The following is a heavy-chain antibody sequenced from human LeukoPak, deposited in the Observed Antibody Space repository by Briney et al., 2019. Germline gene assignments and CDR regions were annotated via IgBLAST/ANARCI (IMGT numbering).Heavy chain of an antibody. V-gene: IGHV4-39*07. J-gene: IGHJ3*02. CDR3: SFNLGSGSYAFDI. CDR2: IYYSGSI. D-gene: IGHD3-10*01. Sequence: SETLSLTCTVSGGSISSYYWGWIRQPPGKGLEWIGSIYYSGSIYYNPSLKSRLTISLDTSKNQFSLKLNSVTAADTAVYYCSFNLGSGSYAFDIWGQGTMVTVSS. CDR1: GGSISSYY.